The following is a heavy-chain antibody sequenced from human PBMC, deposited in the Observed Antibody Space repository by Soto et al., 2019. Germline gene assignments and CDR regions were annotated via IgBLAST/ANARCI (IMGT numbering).Heavy chain of an antibody. D-gene: IGHD3-10*01. V-gene: IGHV3-23*01. J-gene: IGHJ4*02. CDR3: ANYYGSGTYYKPFDY. Sequence: PGGSLRLSCAASGFTFSSYAMSWVRQAPGKGLEWVSTISGSGGTTYYADSVKGRFTISRDNSKNTLYLQMNSLRAEDTAVYYCANYYGSGTYYKPFDYWGQGTLVTVSS. CDR1: GFTFSSYA. CDR2: ISGSGGTT.